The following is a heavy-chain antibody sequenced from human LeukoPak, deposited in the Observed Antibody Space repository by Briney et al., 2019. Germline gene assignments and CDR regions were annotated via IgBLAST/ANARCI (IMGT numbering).Heavy chain of an antibody. Sequence: SETLSLTCTVSGGSISGYYWSWIRQPPGKGLEWIGEINHSGSTNYNPSLKSRVTISVDTSKNQFSLRLSSVTAADTAVYYCARITIFPPVYYYYGMDVWGQGTTVTVSS. J-gene: IGHJ6*02. V-gene: IGHV4-34*01. CDR3: ARITIFPPVYYYYGMDV. CDR1: GGSISGYY. CDR2: INHSGST. D-gene: IGHD3-9*01.